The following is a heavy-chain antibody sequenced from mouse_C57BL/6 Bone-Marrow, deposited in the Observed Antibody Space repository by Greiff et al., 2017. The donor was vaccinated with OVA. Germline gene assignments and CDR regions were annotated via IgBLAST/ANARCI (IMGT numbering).Heavy chain of an antibody. CDR1: GFTFTDYY. J-gene: IGHJ2*01. V-gene: IGHV7-3*01. CDR3: ARYKLFFDY. Sequence: EVQVVESGGGLVQPGGSLSLSCAASGFTFTDYYMSWVRQPPGKALEWLGFIRNKANGYTTEYSASVKGRFTISRDNSQSILYLQMNALRAEDSATYYCARYKLFFDYWGQGTTLTVSS. CDR2: IRNKANGYTT.